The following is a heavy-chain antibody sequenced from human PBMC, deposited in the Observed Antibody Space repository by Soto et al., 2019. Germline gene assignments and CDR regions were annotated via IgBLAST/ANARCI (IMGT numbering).Heavy chain of an antibody. J-gene: IGHJ4*02. CDR1: GFTFSSYA. V-gene: IGHV3-30-3*01. Sequence: QVQLVESGGGVVQPGRSLRLSCAASGFTFSSYAMHWVRQAPGKGLEWVAVISYDGSNKYYADSVKGRFTISRDNSKNTLYLQMNSLRAEDTAVYYCARDRNCRDYWGQGTLVTVSS. D-gene: IGHD1-7*01. CDR2: ISYDGSNK. CDR3: ARDRNCRDY.